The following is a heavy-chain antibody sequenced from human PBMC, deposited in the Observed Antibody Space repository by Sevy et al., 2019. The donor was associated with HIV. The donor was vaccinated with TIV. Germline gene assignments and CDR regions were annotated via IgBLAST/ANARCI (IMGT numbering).Heavy chain of an antibody. V-gene: IGHV4-59*08. CDR2: IYYNGHI. J-gene: IGHJ4*02. D-gene: IGHD1-26*01. CDR3: AGENAWGRGYS. Sequence: SETLSHTCTVSGGSITSLYWNWIRQPPGKGLEWIANIYYNGHINYNPSLKSRVTLSIDTSKNQFSLRLSSVTAADTAMYYCAGENAWGRGYSWGQGTLVTVSS. CDR1: GGSITSLY.